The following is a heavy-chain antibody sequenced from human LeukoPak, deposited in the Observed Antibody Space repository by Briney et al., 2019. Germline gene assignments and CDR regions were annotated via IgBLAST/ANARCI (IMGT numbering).Heavy chain of an antibody. CDR2: INSNSGGT. CDR3: ARTAARLILPIDY. D-gene: IGHD6-6*01. J-gene: IGHJ4*02. Sequence: GASVKVSCKASGYTFTDYYMHWVRQAPGQGLEWMGWINSNSGGTNYAQKFQGRVTMTRDTSISTAYMELSSLRSDDTAVYYCARTAARLILPIDYWGQGTLVTVSS. V-gene: IGHV1-2*02. CDR1: GYTFTDYY.